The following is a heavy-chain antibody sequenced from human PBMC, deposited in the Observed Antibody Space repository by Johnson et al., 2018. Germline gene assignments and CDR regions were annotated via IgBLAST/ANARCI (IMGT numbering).Heavy chain of an antibody. CDR1: EFRFSSHV. Sequence: VQLVQSGGGVVQPGRSLRLSCAASEFRFSSHVVHWVRQAPGKGLEWVGRIKSKTDGGTTHYRAPVEGRFTISRDDSKNTLYLHMNSLKTEDTSVYYCTTLNDGLWGQGTMVTVSS. J-gene: IGHJ3*01. CDR3: TTLNDGL. V-gene: IGHV3-15*01. D-gene: IGHD3-16*01. CDR2: IKSKTDGGTT.